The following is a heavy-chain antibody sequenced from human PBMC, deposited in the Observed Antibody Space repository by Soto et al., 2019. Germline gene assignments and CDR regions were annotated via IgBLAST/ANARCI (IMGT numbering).Heavy chain of an antibody. V-gene: IGHV4-61*01. J-gene: IGHJ6*02. CDR3: ARGRRSTGMGL. Sequence: KSSETLSLTCTASGGSVSSGSYYWSWMRQPPGRGLEWIAYIYYSGTTNYNPSLKSRVTISVDTSKNQFSLKLNSVIAADTAVYYCARGRRSTGMGLWGQGTTVTVSS. CDR1: GGSVSSGSYY. D-gene: IGHD2-2*01. CDR2: IYYSGTT.